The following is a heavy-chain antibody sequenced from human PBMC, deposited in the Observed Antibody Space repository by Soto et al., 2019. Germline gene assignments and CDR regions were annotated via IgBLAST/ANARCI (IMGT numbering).Heavy chain of an antibody. CDR1: GFTFSSYA. J-gene: IGHJ3*02. V-gene: IGHV3-64*01. D-gene: IGHD3-10*01. CDR2: SSSNGGST. CDR3: ARAFGYAFDI. Sequence: EVQLVESGGGLVQPGGSLRLSCAASGFTFSSYAMHWVRQAPGKGLEYVSTSSSNGGSTNYANSVKGRFTISRDNSKNTLYLQMGSLRAEDMAVYYCARAFGYAFDIWGQGTVVTVSS.